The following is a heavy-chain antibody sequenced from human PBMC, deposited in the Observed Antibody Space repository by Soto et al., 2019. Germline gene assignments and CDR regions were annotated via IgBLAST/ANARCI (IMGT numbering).Heavy chain of an antibody. Sequence: PGGSLRLSCAASGLAFRPFLMSWVRQAPGGGLEWVANINQDGCDTYYSDSVRDRFTISRDNAANSLFLHMNSLGAEDTAVYYCARESEDLTSNFDYWGQGTLVTVSS. CDR2: INQDGCDT. CDR1: GLAFRPFL. V-gene: IGHV3-7*01. J-gene: IGHJ4*02. CDR3: ARESEDLTSNFDY.